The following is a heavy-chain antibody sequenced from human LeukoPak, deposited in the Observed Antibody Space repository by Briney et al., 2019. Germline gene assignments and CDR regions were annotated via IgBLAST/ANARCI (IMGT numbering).Heavy chain of an antibody. J-gene: IGHJ5*02. D-gene: IGHD2-2*02. Sequence: SVKVSCKASGGTFSSYAISWVRQAPGQGLEWMGGIIPIFGTANYAQKFQGRVTITADESTSTAYMELSSLRSEDTAVYYCASSPVNCSSTSCYTWWFDPWGQGTLVTVSS. CDR2: IIPIFGTA. V-gene: IGHV1-69*13. CDR3: ASSPVNCSSTSCYTWWFDP. CDR1: GGTFSSYA.